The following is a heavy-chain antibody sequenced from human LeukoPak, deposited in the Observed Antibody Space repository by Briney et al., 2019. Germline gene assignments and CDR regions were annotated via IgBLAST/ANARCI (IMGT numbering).Heavy chain of an antibody. Sequence: ASVKVSCKASGYTFTGYYMHWVRQAPGQGLEWMGWINPNSGGTNYAQKCQGRVTMTRDTSISTAYMELSRLRSDDTAVYYCARVQGIASAGTVERFCIDVWGQGTTVTVSS. CDR2: INPNSGGT. CDR3: ARVQGIASAGTVERFCIDV. D-gene: IGHD6-13*01. V-gene: IGHV1-2*02. CDR1: GYTFTGYY. J-gene: IGHJ6*02.